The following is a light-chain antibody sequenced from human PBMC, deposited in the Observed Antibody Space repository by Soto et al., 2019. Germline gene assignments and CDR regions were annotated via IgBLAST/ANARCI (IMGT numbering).Light chain of an antibody. J-gene: IGLJ1*01. Sequence: QSVLTQPPSVSAAPGQKVTISCSGSSSNIGGNSVSWYQQLPGTAPKLLIYDDNKRPSGIPDRFSGSKSGTSATLGITGFQTGDEADYYSGSWESSLSDYVVGTGTKVNV. CDR2: DDN. CDR3: GSWESSLSDYV. CDR1: SSNIGGNS. V-gene: IGLV1-51*01.